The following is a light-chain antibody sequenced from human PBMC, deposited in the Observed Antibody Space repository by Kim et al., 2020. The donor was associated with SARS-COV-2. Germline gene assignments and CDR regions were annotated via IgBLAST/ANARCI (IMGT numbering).Light chain of an antibody. V-gene: IGKV1-27*01. CDR3: QNYDSVPLT. Sequence: ASVGDRVTITCRASQGINNYVAWYQQKPGKVPKLLMYAASISQSGVPSRFSGSASGTEFTLTISNLQPEDVADYFCQNYDSVPLTFGGGTKVDIK. J-gene: IGKJ4*01. CDR1: QGINNY. CDR2: AAS.